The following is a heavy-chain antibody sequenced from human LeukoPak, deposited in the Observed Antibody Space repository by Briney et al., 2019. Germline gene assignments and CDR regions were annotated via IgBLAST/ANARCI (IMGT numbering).Heavy chain of an antibody. CDR3: ARHDNDDDFDY. CDR2: INMYTANP. V-gene: IGHV7-4-1*02. D-gene: IGHD3-16*01. J-gene: IGHJ4*02. CDR1: GYTFTRYA. Sequence: ASVKDSCKASGYTFTRYAINWLRQAPGQGLEWMGWINMYTANPAYAQGFTERFVFSLDTSVTTAYLQISNLKTEDTAVYYCARHDNDDDFDYWGQGTLVTVSS.